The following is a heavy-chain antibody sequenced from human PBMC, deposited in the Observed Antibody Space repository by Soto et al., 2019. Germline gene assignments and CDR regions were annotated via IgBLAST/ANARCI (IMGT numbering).Heavy chain of an antibody. V-gene: IGHV4-4*07. CDR2: IYATGTT. CDR1: GASISGFY. D-gene: IGHD1-1*01. CDR3: VRDGTKTLRDWFDP. J-gene: IGHJ5*02. Sequence: SETLSLTCTVSGASISGFYLSWIRKSAGKGLEWIGHIYATGTTDYNPSLKSRVMMSVDTSKKQFSLKLRSVTAADTAVYYCVRDGTKTLRDWFDPWGQGISVTVYS.